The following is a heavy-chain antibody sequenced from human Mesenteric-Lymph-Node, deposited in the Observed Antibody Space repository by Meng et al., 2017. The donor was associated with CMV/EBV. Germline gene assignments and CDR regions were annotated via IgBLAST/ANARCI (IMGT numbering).Heavy chain of an antibody. J-gene: IGHJ4*02. CDR2: INHSGST. CDR3: ARGSSYDILTGYFDY. Sequence: VRLIQLCVGLWKPFETLSVTCAVYAGSFSGYYWDWLRQSPEKGLEWIGEINHSGSTTYNPSFTSRIIISVDTSTNQISLNMSSVTAADTAVYYCARGSSYDILTGYFDYWGQGALVTASS. D-gene: IGHD3-9*01. V-gene: IGHV4-34*01. CDR1: AGSFSGYY.